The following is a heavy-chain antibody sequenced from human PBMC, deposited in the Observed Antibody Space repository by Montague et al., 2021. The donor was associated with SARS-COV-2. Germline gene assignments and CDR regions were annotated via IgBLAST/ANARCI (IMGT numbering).Heavy chain of an antibody. CDR2: INHSGST. V-gene: IGHV4-34*01. CDR1: GGSSSGYY. J-gene: IGHJ5*02. CDR3: ARGRVGSSWYRERNNWFDP. D-gene: IGHD6-13*01. Sequence: SETLSLTCAVYGGSSSGYYWSWIRQPPGKGLEWIGEINHSGSTNYNPSLKSRVTISVDTSKNQFSLKLSSVTAADTAVYYCARGRVGSSWYRERNNWFDPWGQGTLVTGSS.